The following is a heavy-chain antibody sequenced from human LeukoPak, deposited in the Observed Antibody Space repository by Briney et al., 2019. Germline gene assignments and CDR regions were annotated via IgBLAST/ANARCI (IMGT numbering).Heavy chain of an antibody. CDR3: ARGPTASSFKWELGY. CDR1: GYTFTGYY. J-gene: IGHJ4*02. Sequence: ASVKVSCKASGYTFTGYYMHWVRQAPGQGLEWMGRINPNSGGTNYAQKFQGRVTMTRDTSISTAYMELSRLRSDDTAVYYCARGPTASSFKWELGYWGQGTLVTVSS. CDR2: INPNSGGT. D-gene: IGHD1-26*01. V-gene: IGHV1-2*06.